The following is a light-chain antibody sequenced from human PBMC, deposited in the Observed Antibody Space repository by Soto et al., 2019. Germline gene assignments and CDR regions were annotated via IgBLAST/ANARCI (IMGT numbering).Light chain of an antibody. CDR3: QQRSDWPPT. Sequence: EILLTQSPATLSLSPGERATLSCRASQTVGSYLAWFRQTPGQAPRLLIYDTSIRATGIPARFSGGGSGTDFTLTISSLEAEDFAVYYCQQRSDWPPTFGQGTKVDIK. CDR1: QTVGSY. J-gene: IGKJ1*01. CDR2: DTS. V-gene: IGKV3-11*01.